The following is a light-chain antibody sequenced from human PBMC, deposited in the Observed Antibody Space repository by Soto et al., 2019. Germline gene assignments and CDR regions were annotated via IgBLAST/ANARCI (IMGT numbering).Light chain of an antibody. J-gene: IGKJ3*01. CDR3: QQANTFPFT. CDR2: GAS. V-gene: IGKV1-12*01. Sequence: DFQMTQSPSSVSASVGDRVTITCRASQDIHTWLAWYQQKPGKAPKLLIYGASSLQSGVPSRFSGSGSGTVFPLTISSLQPEDFATYYCQQANTFPFTFGPGTKVDIK. CDR1: QDIHTW.